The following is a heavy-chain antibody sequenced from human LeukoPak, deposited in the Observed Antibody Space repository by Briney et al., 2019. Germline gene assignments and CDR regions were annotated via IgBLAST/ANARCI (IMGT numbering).Heavy chain of an antibody. CDR2: INHSGST. CDR1: GGSFSGYY. D-gene: IGHD6-13*01. Sequence: PSETLSLTCAVYGGSFSGYYWSWIRQPPGKGLEWIGEINHSGSTNYNPSLKSQVTISVDTSKNQFSLKLSSVTAADTAVYYCARVVAAAGTSYLYYFDYWGQGTLVTVSS. CDR3: ARVVAAAGTSYLYYFDY. V-gene: IGHV4-34*01. J-gene: IGHJ4*02.